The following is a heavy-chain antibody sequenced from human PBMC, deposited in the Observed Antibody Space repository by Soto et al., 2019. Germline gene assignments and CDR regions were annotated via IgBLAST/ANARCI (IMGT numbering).Heavy chain of an antibody. D-gene: IGHD4-17*01. CDR1: GFTFSGSA. J-gene: IGHJ4*02. V-gene: IGHV3-73*02. CDR2: IGSKANSYAT. CDR3: NRRNGDYDFAN. Sequence: EVQLVESGGGLVQPGGSLKLSCAASGFTFSGSAMHWVRQASGKGLEWVGRIGSKANSYATAYGASVKGRFTISRDDSRNTAYLQMNSLKTEDTAVYYCNRRNGDYDFANWGQGTLVTVS.